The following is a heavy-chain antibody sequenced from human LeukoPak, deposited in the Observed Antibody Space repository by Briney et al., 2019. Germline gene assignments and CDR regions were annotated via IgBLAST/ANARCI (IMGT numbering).Heavy chain of an antibody. Sequence: SETLSLTCTVSGGSISSYYWSWIRQTAGKGLEWIGRTHTSGSTNYNPSLKSRVTISVDKSKNQFSLKLSSVTTADTAVYYCARGSGDNWNIFDYWGQGTLVTVSS. CDR2: THTSGST. CDR1: GGSISSYY. D-gene: IGHD1/OR15-1a*01. J-gene: IGHJ4*02. V-gene: IGHV4-4*07. CDR3: ARGSGDNWNIFDY.